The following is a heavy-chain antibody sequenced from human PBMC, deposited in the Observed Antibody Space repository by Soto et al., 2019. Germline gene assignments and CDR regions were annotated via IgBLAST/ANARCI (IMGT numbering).Heavy chain of an antibody. J-gene: IGHJ6*02. CDR3: AIALTGDGTAV. V-gene: IGHV1-18*01. CDR1: RYIFTNYG. CDR2: ITTYNVNT. D-gene: IGHD3-10*01. Sequence: QVQLVQSGVEVREPGASVKVSCKAVRYIFTNYGVSWVRQAPGQGLEWMGWITTYNVNTEYAQKYQGRVTMTTDASTSTAYTDRGTLRSDDTAIDYCAIALTGDGTAVWGQGTTGTVSS.